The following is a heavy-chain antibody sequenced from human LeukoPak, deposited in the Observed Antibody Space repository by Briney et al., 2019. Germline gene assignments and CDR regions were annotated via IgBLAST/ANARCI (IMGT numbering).Heavy chain of an antibody. V-gene: IGHV3-9*01. CDR3: AKHMRATNTYSFFGLDV. CDR2: INWNGGGA. D-gene: IGHD1-26*01. J-gene: IGHJ6*02. CDR1: GFTFKDYG. Sequence: PGGSLRLSCAATGFTFKDYGMHWVRQPPGKGLEWGSSINWNGGGADYADSVKVRFTISRDNAKNSLYLQLSSLSPEDTALYYCAKHMRATNTYSFFGLDVWGQGTTVTVSS.